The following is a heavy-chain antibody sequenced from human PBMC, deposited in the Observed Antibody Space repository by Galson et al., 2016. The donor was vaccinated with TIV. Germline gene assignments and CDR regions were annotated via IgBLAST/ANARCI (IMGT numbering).Heavy chain of an antibody. D-gene: IGHD3-22*01. J-gene: IGHJ4*02. CDR1: GGVFSNYA. Sequence: SVKVSCKASGGVFSNYAINWVRQAPGQGLEWMGGIIPIFRTVHYAQRFQGRVTITADESTSTAYMELSSLRSEDTAVYYCARGEVYDSLDGWGQGTLVTVSS. CDR3: ARGEVYDSLDG. V-gene: IGHV1-69*13. CDR2: IIPIFRTV.